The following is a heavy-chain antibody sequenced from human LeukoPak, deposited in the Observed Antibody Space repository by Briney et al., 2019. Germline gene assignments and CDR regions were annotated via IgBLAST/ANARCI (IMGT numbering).Heavy chain of an antibody. V-gene: IGHV1-69*04. CDR2: IIPIFGIS. D-gene: IGHD3-16*01. CDR3: AREGEGFDY. CDR1: GYTFTGYY. J-gene: IGHJ4*02. Sequence: SVKVSCKASGYTFTGYYMHWVRQAPGQGLEWMGRIIPIFGISNYAQKFQGRVTISADKFTSTAYMELSSLRSEDTAVYYCAREGEGFDYWGQGTLVTVSS.